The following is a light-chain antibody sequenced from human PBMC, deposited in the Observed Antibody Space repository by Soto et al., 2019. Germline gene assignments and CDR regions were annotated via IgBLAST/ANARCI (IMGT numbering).Light chain of an antibody. CDR3: QQRNYWLT. V-gene: IGKV3-11*01. CDR2: DTS. CDR1: HSVDIY. J-gene: IGKJ4*01. Sequence: EIVLPQSPVTLSLSPGERATLSCRASHSVDIYLAWYQQKPGQAPRLLIYDTSTRATGIPARFSGSGSGTDFTLTISSLEPEDFAVYYCQQRNYWLTFGGGTKVDIK.